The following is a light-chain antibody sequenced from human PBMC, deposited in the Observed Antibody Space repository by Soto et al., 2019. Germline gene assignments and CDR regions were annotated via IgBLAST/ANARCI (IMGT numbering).Light chain of an antibody. V-gene: IGLV2-14*01. CDR1: NSDSGGYQY. CDR3: SSFGRTSRLEV. J-gene: IGLJ1*01. CDR2: DVT. Sequence: QSVLTQPASVYGSPGQSITISCTGVNSDSGGYQYVSWYQQHPGKAPKLLIFDVTNRPSGVSDRFSGSESGTTASLTISGLQADDAADYYCSSFGRTSRLEVFGTGTKVTV.